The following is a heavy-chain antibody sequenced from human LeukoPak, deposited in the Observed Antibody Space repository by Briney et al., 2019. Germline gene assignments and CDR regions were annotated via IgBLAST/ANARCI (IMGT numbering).Heavy chain of an antibody. Sequence: SETLSLTCTVSGGSISSYYWSWIRQPPGEGLEWIGYIYYSGSTNYNPSLKSRVTISVDTSKNQFSLKLSSVTAADTAVYYCARAPTKYTAMVMDAFDIWGQGTMVTVSS. D-gene: IGHD5-18*01. V-gene: IGHV4-59*01. CDR2: IYYSGST. J-gene: IGHJ3*02. CDR3: ARAPTKYTAMVMDAFDI. CDR1: GGSISSYY.